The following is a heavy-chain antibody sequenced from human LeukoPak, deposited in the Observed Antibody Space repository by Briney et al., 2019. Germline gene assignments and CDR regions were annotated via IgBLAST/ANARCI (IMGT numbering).Heavy chain of an antibody. CDR3: ARDGYSSSWFTNWFDP. CDR2: ISAYNGNT. J-gene: IGHJ5*02. V-gene: IGHV1-18*04. D-gene: IGHD6-13*01. CDR1: GYTFTSDG. Sequence: ASVKVSCKASGYTFTSDGISWVRQAPGQGLEWMGWISAYNGNTNYAQKLQGRVTMTTDTSTSTAYMELRSLRSDDTAVYYCARDGYSSSWFTNWFDPWGQGTLVTVSS.